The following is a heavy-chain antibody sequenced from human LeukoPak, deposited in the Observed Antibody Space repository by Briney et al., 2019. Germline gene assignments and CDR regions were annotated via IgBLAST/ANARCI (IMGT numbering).Heavy chain of an antibody. V-gene: IGHV3-23*01. J-gene: IGHJ4*02. CDR3: AKDPFVFRYFDY. D-gene: IGHD2-21*01. CDR2: ISDGGAGT. Sequence: PGGSLRLSCAASAFTFSTYAMSWVRQPPGKGVEWVSTISDGGAGTYYADSVKGRFTISRDNSKNIMYMHMNSLRAEDTAVYFCAKDPFVFRYFDYWGQGTLVTVSS. CDR1: AFTFSTYA.